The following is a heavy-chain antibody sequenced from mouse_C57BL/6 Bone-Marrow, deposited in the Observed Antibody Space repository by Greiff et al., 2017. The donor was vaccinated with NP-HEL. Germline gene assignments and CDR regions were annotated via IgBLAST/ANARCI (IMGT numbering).Heavy chain of an antibody. Sequence: EVKLVESGGGLVQPGGSLKLSCAASGFTFSDYYMYWVRQTPEKRLEWVAYISNGGGSTYYPDTVKGRFTISRDNAKNTLYLQMSRLKSEDTAMYYCARHVTGWYAMDYWGQGTSVTVSS. CDR3: ARHVTGWYAMDY. CDR2: ISNGGGST. J-gene: IGHJ4*01. D-gene: IGHD2-3*01. CDR1: GFTFSDYY. V-gene: IGHV5-12*01.